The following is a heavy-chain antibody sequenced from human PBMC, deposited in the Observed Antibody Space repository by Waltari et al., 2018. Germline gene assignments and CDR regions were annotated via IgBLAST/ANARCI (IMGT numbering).Heavy chain of an antibody. CDR1: GGSIRSYY. CDR3: ARGGVVLEWGYMDV. D-gene: IGHD3-3*01. J-gene: IGHJ6*03. CDR2: IYTSGST. V-gene: IGHV4-4*07. Sequence: QVQLQESGPGLVKPSETLSLTCTVSGGSIRSYYWSWIRQPAGKGLEWIGRIYTSGSTNYNPSLKSRVTMSVDTSKNQFSLKLSSVTAADTAVYYCARGGVVLEWGYMDVWGKGTTVTVSS.